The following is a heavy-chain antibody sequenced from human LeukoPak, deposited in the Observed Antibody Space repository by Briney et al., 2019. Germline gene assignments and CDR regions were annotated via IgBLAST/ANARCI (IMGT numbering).Heavy chain of an antibody. D-gene: IGHD6-19*01. CDR3: ARSPQKPGSGWYLGHFDY. J-gene: IGHJ4*02. V-gene: IGHV3-30-3*01. Sequence: PGGSLRLSCAASGFTFSSYAMHWVRQAPGKGLEWVAVISYDGSNKYYADSVKGRFTISRDNSKNTLYLQMNSLRAEDTAVYYCARSPQKPGSGWYLGHFDYWGQGTLVTVSS. CDR1: GFTFSSYA. CDR2: ISYDGSNK.